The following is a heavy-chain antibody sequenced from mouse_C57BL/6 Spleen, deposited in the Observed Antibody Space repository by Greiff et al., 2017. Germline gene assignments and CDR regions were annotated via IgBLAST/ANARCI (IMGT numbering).Heavy chain of an antibody. Sequence: VQLQQSGPGMVKPSQSLSLTCTVTGYSITSGYDWHWIRHFPGNKLEWMGYISYSGSTNYNPSLKSRISITHDTSKNHFFLKLNSVTTEDTATYYCARGQLGCFDYWGQGTTLTVSS. CDR3: ARGQLGCFDY. V-gene: IGHV3-1*01. CDR2: ISYSGST. J-gene: IGHJ2*01. CDR1: GYSITSGYD. D-gene: IGHD4-1*02.